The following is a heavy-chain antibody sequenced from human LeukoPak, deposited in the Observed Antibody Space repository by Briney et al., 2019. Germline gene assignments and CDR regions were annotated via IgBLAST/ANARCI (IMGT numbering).Heavy chain of an antibody. J-gene: IGHJ4*02. CDR3: AKDRRIAAAGTPDLFDY. V-gene: IGHV3-23*01. Sequence: AGGSLRLSCAASGFTFSSYAMSWVRQAPGKGLEWVSAISGSGGSTYYADSVKGRFTISRDNSKNTLYLQMNSLRAEDTAVYYCAKDRRIAAAGTPDLFDYWGQGTLVTVSS. CDR2: ISGSGGST. CDR1: GFTFSSYA. D-gene: IGHD6-13*01.